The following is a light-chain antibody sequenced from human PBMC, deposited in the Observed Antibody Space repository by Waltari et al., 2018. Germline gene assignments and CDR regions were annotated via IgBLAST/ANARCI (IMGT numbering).Light chain of an antibody. CDR2: KAY. V-gene: IGLV8-61*01. CDR1: PGSLSTPSS. Sequence: QTVVTQEPSLSVSPGGTVTLTGALSPGSLSTPSSASWYQQRPGQTPRTLVYKAYSRSSGVPDRFSGSILGNKAALIITGAQADDEAVYYCLLYMGSGIWVFGGGTKLTVL. CDR3: LLYMGSGIWV. J-gene: IGLJ3*02.